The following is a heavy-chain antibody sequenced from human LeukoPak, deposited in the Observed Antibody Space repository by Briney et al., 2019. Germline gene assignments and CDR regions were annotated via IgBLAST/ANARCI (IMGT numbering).Heavy chain of an antibody. V-gene: IGHV3-20*04. Sequence: RPGGSLRLSCAASGFTFDAFGMTWVRQAPGKGLEWASAIRGDAGSTGYADSVKGRFTISRDNAKNSLYLQMNSLRVEDTALYYCARVWAWGSGNYFDNWGRGTLVTVSS. CDR1: GFTFDAFG. CDR3: ARVWAWGSGNYFDN. J-gene: IGHJ4*02. D-gene: IGHD7-27*01. CDR2: IRGDAGST.